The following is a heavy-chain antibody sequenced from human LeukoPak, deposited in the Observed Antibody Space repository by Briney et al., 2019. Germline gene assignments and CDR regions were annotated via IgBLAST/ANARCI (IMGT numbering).Heavy chain of an antibody. CDR3: ARDHSFDY. V-gene: IGHV4-4*07. J-gene: IGHJ4*02. CDR2: IYTSGST. Sequence: SETLSLTCAVSGYSISSGYYWSWIRQPAGKGLEWIGRIYTSGSTNYNPSLKSRVTMSVDTSKNQFSLKLSSVTAADTAVYYCARDHSFDYWGQGTLVTVSS. CDR1: GYSISSGYY.